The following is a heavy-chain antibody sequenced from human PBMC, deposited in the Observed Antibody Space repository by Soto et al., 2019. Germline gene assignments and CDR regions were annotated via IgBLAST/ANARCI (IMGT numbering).Heavy chain of an antibody. V-gene: IGHV1-69*08. CDR1: GDSFSSYT. CDR2: IVPLLGTT. J-gene: IGHJ3*02. CDR3: ARDLSAVAGTKDVDI. Sequence: QVQLVQSGAAVEKPGSSVKISCKASGDSFSSYTLSWMRQATGHGLEWIGRIVPLLGTTNYAQKFQGSVTFTAEKSTSTVYMEVRSLRSEDTALYYGARDLSAVAGTKDVDIWGQGTRVIVSS. D-gene: IGHD6-19*01.